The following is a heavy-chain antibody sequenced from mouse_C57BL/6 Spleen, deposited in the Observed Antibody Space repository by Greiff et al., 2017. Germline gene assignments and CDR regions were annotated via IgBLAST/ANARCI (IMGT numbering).Heavy chain of an antibody. D-gene: IGHD1-1*01. CDR1: GVAFSRYW. Sequence: AAEGVAFSRYWMSWVRRAPGKGLEWIGEINPDSSTINYAPSLKDKFIISRDNAKNTLYLQMSKVRSEDTALYYCASSYGSTYYAMDYWGQGTSVTVSS. J-gene: IGHJ4*01. CDR3: ASSYGSTYYAMDY. CDR2: INPDSSTI. V-gene: IGHV4-1*01.